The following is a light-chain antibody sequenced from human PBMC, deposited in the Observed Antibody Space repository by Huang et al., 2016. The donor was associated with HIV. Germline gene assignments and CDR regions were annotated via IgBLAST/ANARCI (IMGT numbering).Light chain of an antibody. CDR3: QQYGTLLT. V-gene: IGKV3-20*01. Sequence: EIVLTQSPGTLSLSPGERATLSCRASQSVSNNYLAWYQQKPGQAPRLLIAGASSRATGIPVRFSGSGAGTGFTLTISRLEPEDFAVYFCQQYGTLLTFGGGTKVEI. CDR1: QSVSNNY. CDR2: GAS. J-gene: IGKJ4*01.